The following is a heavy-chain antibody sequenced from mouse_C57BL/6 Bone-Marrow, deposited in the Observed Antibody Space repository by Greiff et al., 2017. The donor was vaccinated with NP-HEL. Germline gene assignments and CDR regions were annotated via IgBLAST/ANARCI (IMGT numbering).Heavy chain of an antibody. V-gene: IGHV1-64*01. Sequence: QVQLQQPGAELVKPGASVKLSCKASGYTFTSYWMHWVKQRPGQGLEWIGMIHPNSGSTNYNEKFKSKATLTVDKSSSTAYMQLSSLTSEDSAVYYCARHLLLQQYYFDYWGQGTTLTVSS. CDR3: ARHLLLQQYYFDY. J-gene: IGHJ2*01. CDR2: IHPNSGST. D-gene: IGHD1-1*01. CDR1: GYTFTSYW.